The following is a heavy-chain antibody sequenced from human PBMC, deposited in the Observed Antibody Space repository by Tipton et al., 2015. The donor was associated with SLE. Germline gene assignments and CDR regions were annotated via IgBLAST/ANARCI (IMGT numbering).Heavy chain of an antibody. Sequence: LRLSCTVSGGSISNSPYYWAWVRQTPGKGLEWIGSIYYSGNTYYNPSLKSRLTISIDPSKNQFSLKLSSVTAADTAVYYCAKDSGTYYFDFWGQGVLVNVSS. J-gene: IGHJ4*02. V-gene: IGHV4-39*07. CDR2: IYYSGNT. CDR1: GGSISNSPYY. CDR3: AKDSGTYYFDF. D-gene: IGHD1-26*01.